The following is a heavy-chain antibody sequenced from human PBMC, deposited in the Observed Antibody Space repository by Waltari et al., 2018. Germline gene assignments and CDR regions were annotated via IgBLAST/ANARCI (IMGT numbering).Heavy chain of an antibody. CDR1: GYIFTGYY. CDR2: INPVMGGT. J-gene: IGHJ2*01. V-gene: IGHV1-2*02. D-gene: IGHD5-12*01. CDR3: ARDVYSGFDQSWYFDL. Sequence: QVLLVQSGAEVKKPGASVKVSCKASGYIFTGYYMHWVRQAPGQGLEWMGWINPVMGGTRYAQNLQGRVTMTRDTSISTVYMELSRLRSDDTAVYYCARDVYSGFDQSWYFDLWGRGTLVTVSS.